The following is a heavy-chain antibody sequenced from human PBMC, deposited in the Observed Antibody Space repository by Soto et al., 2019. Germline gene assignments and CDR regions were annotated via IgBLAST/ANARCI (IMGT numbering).Heavy chain of an antibody. CDR1: GGSISNADYY. Sequence: PSETLSLTCTVSGGSISNADYYWSWVRHPPGKGLEWIGYIYYSGSSFFNPSLKSRVTMSKDTSKNQFSLRLTSVTAADTAVYYCARAIVVTVGGMDVWGRGPTVTVS. V-gene: IGHV4-30-4*01. D-gene: IGHD5-12*01. CDR3: ARAIVVTVGGMDV. J-gene: IGHJ6*02. CDR2: IYYSGSS.